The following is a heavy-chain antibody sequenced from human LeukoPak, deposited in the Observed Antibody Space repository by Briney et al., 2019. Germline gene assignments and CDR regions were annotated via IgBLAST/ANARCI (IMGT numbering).Heavy chain of an antibody. J-gene: IGHJ1*01. CDR2: VYPGDSDT. D-gene: IGHD3-22*01. CDR1: GYNFTNYW. Sequence: GESLKISCKGSGYNFTNYWIGWVSQLPGKGLEWMGIVYPGDSDTRYSPSFQGQVIISADKSINTAYLQWSSLKASDTAMFYCARLSSHTSGYYYPREYFQHWGQGTLVTVSS. CDR3: ARLSSHTSGYYYPREYFQH. V-gene: IGHV5-51*01.